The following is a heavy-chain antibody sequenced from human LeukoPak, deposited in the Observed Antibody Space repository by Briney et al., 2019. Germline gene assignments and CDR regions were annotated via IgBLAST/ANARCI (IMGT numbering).Heavy chain of an antibody. V-gene: IGHV4-39*07. J-gene: IGHJ4*02. Sequence: PSETLSLTCTVSGGSISSSGYYWGWIRQPPGKGLEWIGSIYYSGSTYYNPSLKSRVTISVDTSKNQFSLKLSSVTAADTAVYYCARDSSSSGASLWYWGQGTLVTVSS. CDR1: GGSISSSGYY. CDR2: IYYSGST. CDR3: ARDSSSSGASLWY. D-gene: IGHD6-6*01.